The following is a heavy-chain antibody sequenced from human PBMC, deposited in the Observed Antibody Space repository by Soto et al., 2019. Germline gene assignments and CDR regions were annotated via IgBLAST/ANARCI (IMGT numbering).Heavy chain of an antibody. CDR2: IVVGSGNT. Sequence: QMQLVQSGPEVKKPGTSVKVSCKASGFTFTSSAVQWVRQARGKRLEWIGWIVVGSGNTNYAQKFQERVTITRDMSTSTAYMELSSLRSEDTAVYYCAADAYCGGDGWYFDLWGRGTLVTVSS. CDR3: AADAYCGGDGWYFDL. V-gene: IGHV1-58*01. J-gene: IGHJ2*01. CDR1: GFTFTSSA. D-gene: IGHD2-21*02.